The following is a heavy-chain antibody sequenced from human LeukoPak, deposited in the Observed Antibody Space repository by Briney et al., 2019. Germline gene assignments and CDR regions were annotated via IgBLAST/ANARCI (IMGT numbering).Heavy chain of an antibody. CDR3: ARVPWGPYYYYYYMDV. Sequence: GGSLRLSCAAFGFTFSDYYMSWIRQAPGKGLEWVSYISSSGSTIYYADSVKGRFTISRDNAKNSLYLQMNSLRAEDTAVYYCARVPWGPYYYYYYMDVWGKGTTVTVSS. V-gene: IGHV3-11*04. J-gene: IGHJ6*03. CDR2: ISSSGSTI. D-gene: IGHD3-16*01. CDR1: GFTFSDYY.